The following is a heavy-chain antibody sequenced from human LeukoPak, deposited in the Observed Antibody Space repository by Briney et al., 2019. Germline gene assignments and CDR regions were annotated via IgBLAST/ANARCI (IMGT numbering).Heavy chain of an antibody. CDR1: GYSITSYW. Sequence: AESLKISCKASGYSITSYWIVWVRQMPRKGLEWMGIIYPGDSDTRYNPSFQGHVTTSADNSISTAYRQWSSLKASVTSMYYCARRDRIRDAFDIWGQGTMITVSS. CDR3: ARRDRIRDAFDI. J-gene: IGHJ3*02. D-gene: IGHD2-15*01. CDR2: IYPGDSDT. V-gene: IGHV5-51*01.